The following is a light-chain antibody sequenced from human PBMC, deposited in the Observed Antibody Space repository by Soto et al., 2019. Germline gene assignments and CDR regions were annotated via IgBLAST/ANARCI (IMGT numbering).Light chain of an antibody. Sequence: EIVMTQSPATLSVSPGERATLSCRASQSVSSNLAWYQQKPGQAPRLLIYGASTRATGIPARFSGSGSGTEFTLTISSLPAEDFAVYYCQQYNNWPSNPFGQGTKLEIK. CDR2: GAS. V-gene: IGKV3-15*01. CDR1: QSVSSN. CDR3: QQYNNWPSNP. J-gene: IGKJ2*01.